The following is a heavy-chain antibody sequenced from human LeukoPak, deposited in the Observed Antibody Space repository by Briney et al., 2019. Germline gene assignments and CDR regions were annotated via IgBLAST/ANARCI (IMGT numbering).Heavy chain of an antibody. Sequence: GGSLRLSCAASGFTFSSYAMSWVRQAPGKGLEWVSAISGSGGSTYYADSVKGRFTISRDNSKNTLYLQMNSLRAKDTAVYYCAKDHSRRYDILTGYSDYWGQGTLVTVSS. V-gene: IGHV3-23*01. J-gene: IGHJ4*02. D-gene: IGHD3-9*01. CDR3: AKDHSRRYDILTGYSDY. CDR1: GFTFSSYA. CDR2: ISGSGGST.